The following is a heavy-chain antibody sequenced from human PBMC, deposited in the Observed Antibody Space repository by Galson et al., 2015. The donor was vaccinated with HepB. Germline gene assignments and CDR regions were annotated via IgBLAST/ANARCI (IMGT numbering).Heavy chain of an antibody. J-gene: IGHJ4*02. CDR1: GYTFTING. CDR2: ISSNGSNT. D-gene: IGHD4/OR15-4a*01. Sequence: SVKVSCKASGYTFTINGISWVRQTPGQGLEWLGWISSNGSNTKYAQKYQGRITLTRDTSASTAYLELRSLRSDDTAMYYCARDRDYRFDFWGQGTLVTVS. V-gene: IGHV1-18*01. CDR3: ARDRDYRFDF.